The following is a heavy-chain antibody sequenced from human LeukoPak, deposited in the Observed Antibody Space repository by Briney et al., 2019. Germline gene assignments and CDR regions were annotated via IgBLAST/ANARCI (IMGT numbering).Heavy chain of an antibody. CDR1: GGSFSGYY. CDR2: INHSGST. D-gene: IGHD3-3*01. V-gene: IGHV4-34*01. J-gene: IGHJ4*02. Sequence: SETLSLTCAVYGGSFSGYYWSWIRQPPGKGLEWIGEINHSGSTNYNPSLKSRVTISVDTSKNQFSLKLSSVTAADTAVNYCARGLEYYDFWSGYYARSELDYWGQGTLVTVSS. CDR3: ARGLEYYDFWSGYYARSELDY.